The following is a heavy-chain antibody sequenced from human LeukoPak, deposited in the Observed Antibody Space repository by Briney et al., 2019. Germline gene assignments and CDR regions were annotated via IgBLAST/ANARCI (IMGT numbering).Heavy chain of an antibody. D-gene: IGHD5-18*01. CDR1: GYTFSNYG. V-gene: IGHV1-18*01. CDR3: ARDVATAMVRVYDY. CDR2: ISGYSGNA. Sequence: ASVKVSCKTSGYTFSNYGISWVRQAPGQGLEWMGWISGYSGNANYAQNLQGRVTMITDTSTSTAYMELRSLRSDDTAVYYCARDVATAMVRVYDYWGQGTLVTVSS. J-gene: IGHJ4*02.